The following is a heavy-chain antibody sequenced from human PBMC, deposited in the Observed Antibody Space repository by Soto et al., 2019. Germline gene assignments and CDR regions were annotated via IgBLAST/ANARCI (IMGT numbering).Heavy chain of an antibody. CDR1: GFTFSSYG. CDR2: ISYDGSNK. Sequence: QVQLVESGGGVVQPGRSLRLSCAASGFTFSSYGMHWVRQAPGKGLEWVAVISYDGSNKYYADSVKGRFTISRDNSKNTLYLQMNSLRAEDTAVYYCAKVQYVGATEGDYWGQGTLVTVSS. V-gene: IGHV3-30*18. CDR3: AKVQYVGATEGDY. J-gene: IGHJ4*02. D-gene: IGHD1-26*01.